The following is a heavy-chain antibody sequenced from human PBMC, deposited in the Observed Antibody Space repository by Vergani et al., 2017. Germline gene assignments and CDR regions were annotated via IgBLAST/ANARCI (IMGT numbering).Heavy chain of an antibody. CDR1: GFTFSSYA. J-gene: IGHJ4*02. V-gene: IGHV3-30-3*01. Sequence: QVQLVESGGGVVQPGRSLRLSCAASGFTFSSYAMHWVRQAPGKGLEWVAVISYDGSNKYYADSVKGRFTISRDNSKNTLYLQMNSLRAEDTAVYYCARDSHFSSGWYAPGDYWGQGTLVTVSS. CDR2: ISYDGSNK. CDR3: ARDSHFSSGWYAPGDY. D-gene: IGHD6-19*01.